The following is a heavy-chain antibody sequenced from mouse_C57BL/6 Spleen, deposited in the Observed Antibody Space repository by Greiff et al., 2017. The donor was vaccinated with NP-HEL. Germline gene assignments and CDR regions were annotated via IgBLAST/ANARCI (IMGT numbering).Heavy chain of an antibody. Sequence: EVQLVESEGGLVQPGSSMKLSCTASGFTFSDYYMAWVRQVPEKGLEWVANINYDGSSTYYLDSLKSRFIISRDNAKNILYLQMSSLKSEDTATYYCAREGDYDGYYAMDYWGQGTSVTVSS. V-gene: IGHV5-16*01. CDR3: AREGDYDGYYAMDY. CDR2: INYDGSST. J-gene: IGHJ4*01. CDR1: GFTFSDYY. D-gene: IGHD2-4*01.